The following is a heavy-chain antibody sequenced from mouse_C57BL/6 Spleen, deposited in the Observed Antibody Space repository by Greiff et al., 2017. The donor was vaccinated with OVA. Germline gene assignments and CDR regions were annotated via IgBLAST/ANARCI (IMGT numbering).Heavy chain of an antibody. J-gene: IGHJ2*01. D-gene: IGHD1-1*01. Sequence: QVQLQQPGTELVKPGASVKLSCKASGYTFTSYWMHWVKQRPGQGLEWIGNINPGNGGTNYNEKFKSKATLTVDKTSSTAYMQLSSLTSEDAAVYYCARPTVVARGGYDLDYWGQGTTLTVSS. V-gene: IGHV1-53*01. CDR2: INPGNGGT. CDR3: ARPTVVARGGYDLDY. CDR1: GYTFTSYW.